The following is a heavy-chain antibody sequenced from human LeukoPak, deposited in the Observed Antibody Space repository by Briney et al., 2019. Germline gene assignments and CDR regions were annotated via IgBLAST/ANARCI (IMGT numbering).Heavy chain of an antibody. V-gene: IGHV3-48*04. Sequence: GGSLRLSCAASGFTFSSYTMNWVRQAPGKGLEWVSYISSSGSTIYYADSVKGRFTISRDNAKNSLYLQMNSLRAEDTAVYYCARDWATVVTIDYWGQGTLVTVSS. CDR3: ARDWATVVTIDY. D-gene: IGHD4-23*01. CDR1: GFTFSSYT. CDR2: ISSSGSTI. J-gene: IGHJ4*02.